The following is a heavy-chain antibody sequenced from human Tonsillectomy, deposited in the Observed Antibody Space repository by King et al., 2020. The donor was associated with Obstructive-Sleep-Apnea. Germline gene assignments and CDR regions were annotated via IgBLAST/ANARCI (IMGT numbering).Heavy chain of an antibody. V-gene: IGHV3-13*01. CDR3: ARGDRSGWYLIDY. Sequence: VQLVESGGGLVQPGGSLRLSCAASGFTLSNNDMLWVRQVPGKGLEWVSAIATAGDIYYTGPVKGRFTISRDTVKNSLYLQMNSLRAGDSAVYFCARGDRSGWYLIDYWGQGTLVTVSS. D-gene: IGHD6-19*01. CDR1: GFTLSNND. CDR2: IATAGDI. J-gene: IGHJ4*02.